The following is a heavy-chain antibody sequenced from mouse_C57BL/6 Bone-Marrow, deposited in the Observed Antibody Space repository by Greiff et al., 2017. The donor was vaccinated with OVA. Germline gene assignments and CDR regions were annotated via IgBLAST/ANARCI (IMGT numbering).Heavy chain of an antibody. V-gene: IGHV1-82*01. CDR3: ARSYDGYY. CDR2: IYPGDGDT. CDR1: GYAFSSSW. Sequence: QVQLQQSGPELVKPGASVKISCKASGYAFSSSWMNWVKQRPGKGLEWIGRIYPGDGDTNYNGKFKGKATLTADKSSSTAYMQLSSRTSEDSAVYFCARSYDGYYWGQGTTLTVSS. D-gene: IGHD2-3*01. J-gene: IGHJ2*01.